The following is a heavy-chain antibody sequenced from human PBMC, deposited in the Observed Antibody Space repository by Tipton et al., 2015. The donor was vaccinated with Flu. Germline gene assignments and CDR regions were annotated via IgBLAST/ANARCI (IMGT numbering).Heavy chain of an antibody. D-gene: IGHD3-10*01. CDR3: ARGHRRPAGGYYYYYYGMDV. CDR1: GGSFSGYY. Sequence: TLSLTCAVYGGSFSGYYWSWIRQPPGKGLEWIGEINHSGSTNYNPSLKSRVTISVDTSKNQFSLKLSSVTAADTAVYYCARGHRRPAGGYYYYYYGMDVWGQGTTVTVSS. CDR2: INHSGST. J-gene: IGHJ6*02. V-gene: IGHV4-34*01.